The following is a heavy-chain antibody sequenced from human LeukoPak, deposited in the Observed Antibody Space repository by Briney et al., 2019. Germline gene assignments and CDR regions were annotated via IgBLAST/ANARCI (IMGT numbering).Heavy chain of an antibody. J-gene: IGHJ4*02. CDR3: ARDPIYCSSTSCPSSD. CDR2: IYTSGST. CDR1: GGSISSYY. Sequence: SETLSLTCTVSGGSISSYYWSRIRQPAGKGLEWIGRIYTSGSTNYNPSLKSRVTMSVDTPKNQFSLKLSSVTAADTAVYYCARDPIYCSSTSCPSSDWGQGTLVTVSS. D-gene: IGHD2-2*01. V-gene: IGHV4-4*07.